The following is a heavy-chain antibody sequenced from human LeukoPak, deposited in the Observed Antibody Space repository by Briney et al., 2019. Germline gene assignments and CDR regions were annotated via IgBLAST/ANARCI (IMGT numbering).Heavy chain of an antibody. Sequence: PGGSLRLSCAASGFTFSNYWMHWVRQAPGKGLVWVSRIKGDGSHTIYADSVKGRFTIPRDNAKNTLYLQMNSLRAEDTAVYYCAKCYRAAILGQYGMDVWGQGTTVTVSS. J-gene: IGHJ6*02. D-gene: IGHD2-2*02. CDR1: GFTFSNYW. V-gene: IGHV3-74*01. CDR2: IKGDGSHT. CDR3: AKCYRAAILGQYGMDV.